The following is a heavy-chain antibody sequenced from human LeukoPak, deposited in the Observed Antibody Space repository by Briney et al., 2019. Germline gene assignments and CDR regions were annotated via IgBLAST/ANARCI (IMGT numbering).Heavy chain of an antibody. J-gene: IGHJ3*02. V-gene: IGHV4-4*02. CDR1: GGSISSSNW. D-gene: IGHD3-10*01. CDR2: IYHSGST. CDR3: ARVFGSGGREAFDI. Sequence: NPSGTLSLTCAVSGGSISSSNWWSWVRQPPGKGLEWIGEIYHSGSTNYNPSLKSRVTISVDKSKNQFSLKLSSVTAADTVVYYCARVFGSGGREAFDIWGQGTMVTVSS.